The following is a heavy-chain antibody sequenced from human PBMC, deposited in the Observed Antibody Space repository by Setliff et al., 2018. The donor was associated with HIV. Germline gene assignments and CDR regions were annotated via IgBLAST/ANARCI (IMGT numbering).Heavy chain of an antibody. J-gene: IGHJ5*02. Sequence: VKVSCKASGGIFSNYAINWVRLAPGQGLEWMGGIIPIFGTADYAQRFQGRVTITADESTSTAYMELRSLRSADTAVYYCARGGGYCTNGLCYNRWFDPWGQGTPVTVSS. CDR2: IIPIFGTA. D-gene: IGHD2-8*01. CDR1: GGIFSNYA. CDR3: ARGGGYCTNGLCYNRWFDP. V-gene: IGHV1-69*01.